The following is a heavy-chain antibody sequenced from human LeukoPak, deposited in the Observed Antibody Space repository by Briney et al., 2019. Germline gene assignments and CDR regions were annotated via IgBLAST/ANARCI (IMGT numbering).Heavy chain of an antibody. Sequence: PGGSLRLSCAASGFTFSDYYMAWIRQAPGKGLEWISYISTSGSAVYYADSVKGRFTMSRDNAKNSLYLQMNSLRAEDTAVYYCARRAPFDYNSWSPTHDYGMDVWGQGTTVTVSS. J-gene: IGHJ6*02. CDR1: GFTFSDYY. V-gene: IGHV3-11*01. CDR2: ISTSGSAV. D-gene: IGHD3-10*01. CDR3: ARRAPFDYNSWSPTHDYGMDV.